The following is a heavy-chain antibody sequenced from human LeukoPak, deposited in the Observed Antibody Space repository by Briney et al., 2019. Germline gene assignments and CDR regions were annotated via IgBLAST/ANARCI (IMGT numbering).Heavy chain of an antibody. J-gene: IGHJ3*02. V-gene: IGHV3-7*01. D-gene: IGHD1-26*01. Sequence: GGSLRLSCAASGFTFSSYWMSWVRQAPGKGLEWVANIKQDGSEKYYVDSVKGRFTISRDNAKNSLYLQMNSLRAEDTAVYYCARAGSYYRSDAFDIWGLGTMVTVSS. CDR3: ARAGSYYRSDAFDI. CDR1: GFTFSSYW. CDR2: IKQDGSEK.